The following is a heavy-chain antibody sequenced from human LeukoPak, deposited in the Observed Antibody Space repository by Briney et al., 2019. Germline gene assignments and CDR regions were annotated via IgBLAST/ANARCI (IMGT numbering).Heavy chain of an antibody. Sequence: ASVKVSCKASGYTFTVYFIHWVRQAPGQGLEWMGRINPNSGATDYAQKFQGKVTMTRDTSISTAYMELSSQKSDDTAVYYCAKIGSSHDFDYWGQGTLITVSS. CDR3: AKIGSSHDFDY. V-gene: IGHV1-2*06. J-gene: IGHJ4*02. D-gene: IGHD1-26*01. CDR2: INPNSGAT. CDR1: GYTFTVYF.